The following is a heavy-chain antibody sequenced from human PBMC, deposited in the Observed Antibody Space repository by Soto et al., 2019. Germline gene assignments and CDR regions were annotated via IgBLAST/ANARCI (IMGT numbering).Heavy chain of an antibody. D-gene: IGHD6-13*01. J-gene: IGHJ4*02. CDR3: ARGGALSTSWYWGDGLDS. CDR1: GYSFSSHA. V-gene: IGHV1-69*06. CDR2: IITVFGTP. Sequence: QVQLEQSGSEVKKSGSSVKVSCKASGYSFSSHAITWVRQAPGQGLEWMGGIITVFGTPSYAQKFQGRVTISADKSTTTSYLELRSLRSEDTAVYYCARGGALSTSWYWGDGLDSWGQGTQVTVSS.